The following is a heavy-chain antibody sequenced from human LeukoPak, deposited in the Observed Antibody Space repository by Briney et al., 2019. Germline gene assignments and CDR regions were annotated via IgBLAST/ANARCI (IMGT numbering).Heavy chain of an antibody. V-gene: IGHV4-38-2*01. CDR3: AVPGPTSSYFFDF. Sequence: PGGSLRLSCAASGFTFSDYYMSWIRQSPGKGLEWIGSFYYSGTTYFNPSLRSRATISVDTSKNQFSLRLTSLTAADTAVYYCAVPGPTSSYFFDFWSPGTLITVSS. CDR2: FYYSGTT. J-gene: IGHJ4*02. D-gene: IGHD2-21*01. CDR1: GFTFSDYY.